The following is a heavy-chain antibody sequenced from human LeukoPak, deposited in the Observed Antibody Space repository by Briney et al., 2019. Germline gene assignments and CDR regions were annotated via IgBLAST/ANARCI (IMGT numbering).Heavy chain of an antibody. V-gene: IGHV3-74*01. D-gene: IGHD6-6*01. CDR3: ARHLSIAARPDFDY. CDR1: EFTFSSYW. CDR2: INSDGSTT. Sequence: GGSLRLSCAASEFTFSSYWMHWVRQAPGKGLVWVSRINSDGSTTSYADSVKGRFTISRDNSKNTLYLQMNSLRAEDTAVYYCARHLSIAARPDFDYWGQGTLVTVSS. J-gene: IGHJ4*02.